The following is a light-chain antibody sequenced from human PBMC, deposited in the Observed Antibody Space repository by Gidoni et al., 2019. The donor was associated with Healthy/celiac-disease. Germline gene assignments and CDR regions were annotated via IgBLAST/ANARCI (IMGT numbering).Light chain of an antibody. V-gene: IGLV2-23*02. Sequence: QSALTPPASVSGSSGQSITISCTGTSSDVGSYNLVSWYQQHPGKAPKLMIYEVSKRPSGVSNRFSGSKSGNTASLTISGLQAEDEADYYCCSYAGSSLVVFGGGTKLTVL. CDR2: EVS. J-gene: IGLJ2*01. CDR3: CSYAGSSLVV. CDR1: SSDVGSYNL.